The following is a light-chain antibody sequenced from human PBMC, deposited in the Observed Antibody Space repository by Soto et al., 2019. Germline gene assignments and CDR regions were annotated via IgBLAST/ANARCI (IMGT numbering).Light chain of an antibody. V-gene: IGKV3-11*01. J-gene: IGKJ4*01. CDR1: QSVSNY. Sequence: EIVLTQSPATLSLSPGERATLSCRASQSVSNYLAWYQQKPGQAPRLLIFDASNRATGIPPRFSGSGSGTDLSLTISSLEPEDSAIYYCQQRNFLPEITFGGGTKVEI. CDR3: QQRNFLPEIT. CDR2: DAS.